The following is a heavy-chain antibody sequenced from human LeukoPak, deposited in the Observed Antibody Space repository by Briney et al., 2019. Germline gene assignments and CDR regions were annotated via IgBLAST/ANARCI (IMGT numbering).Heavy chain of an antibody. J-gene: IGHJ4*02. CDR3: ARLVGAATDPFDY. D-gene: IGHD1-26*01. V-gene: IGHV4-31*11. Sequence: KASQTLSLTCAVSGGSIRSDGYYWSWIRQHPGKGLEWIGYIYYSGVTYYNPSLKSRVTISVDTSTNQLSLKLSSVTAADTAVYYCARLVGAATDPFDYWGQGTLVTVSS. CDR2: IYYSGVT. CDR1: GGSIRSDGYY.